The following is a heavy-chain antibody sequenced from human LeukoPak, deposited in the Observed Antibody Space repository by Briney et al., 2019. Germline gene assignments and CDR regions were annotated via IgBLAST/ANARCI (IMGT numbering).Heavy chain of an antibody. CDR1: GLTFSSYA. V-gene: IGHV3-23*01. J-gene: IGHJ4*02. Sequence: GGSLRLSCAASGLTFSSYAMSWVRQAPGKGLEWISGISGGGGSTYYADSVKGRFTISRDTSRNTLYLHMNSLRAEDTAVYYCARDPRLYTSGWYCDYWGQGTLVTVSS. CDR2: ISGGGGST. CDR3: ARDPRLYTSGWYCDY. D-gene: IGHD6-25*01.